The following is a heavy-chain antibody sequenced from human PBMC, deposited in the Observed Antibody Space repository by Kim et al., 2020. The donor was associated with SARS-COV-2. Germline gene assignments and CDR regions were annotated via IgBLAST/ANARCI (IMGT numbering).Heavy chain of an antibody. CDR2: IYYSGST. CDR1: GGSISSYY. CDR3: AGEGGAAMAD. Sequence: SETLSLTCTVSGGSISSYYWSWIRQPPGKGLEWIGYIYYSGSTNYNPSLKSRVTISVDTSKNQFSLKLSSVTAADTAVYYCAGEGGAAMADWGQGTLVTVSS. J-gene: IGHJ4*02. V-gene: IGHV4-59*13. D-gene: IGHD5-18*01.